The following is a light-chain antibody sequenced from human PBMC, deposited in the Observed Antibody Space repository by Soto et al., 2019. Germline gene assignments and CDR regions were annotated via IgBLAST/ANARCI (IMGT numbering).Light chain of an antibody. Sequence: DIQMTQSPSSLSASVGDRVPINCRASQSISSYLNWYQQKPGKAPKLMIYAASSLQSGVPSRFSGSGSGTDFTLTISSLQPEDFATYYCQQSYSTPSITLGQGTRLEIK. CDR3: QQSYSTPSIT. J-gene: IGKJ5*01. CDR1: QSISSY. CDR2: AAS. V-gene: IGKV1-39*01.